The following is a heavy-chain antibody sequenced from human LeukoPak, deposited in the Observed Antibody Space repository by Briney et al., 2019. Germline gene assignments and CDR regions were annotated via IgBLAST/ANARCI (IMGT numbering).Heavy chain of an antibody. CDR2: IDYSGST. V-gene: IGHV4-30-4*01. CDR3: ARAPVRDGYNPHYYFDY. J-gene: IGHJ4*02. CDR1: GGSISSGDYY. D-gene: IGHD5-12*01. Sequence: SQTLSLTCTVSGGSISSGDYYWSWIRQPPGKGLEWIGYIDYSGSTYYNPSLKSRVTISVDTSKNQFSLKLSSVTAADTAVYYCARAPVRDGYNPHYYFDYWGQGTLVTVSS.